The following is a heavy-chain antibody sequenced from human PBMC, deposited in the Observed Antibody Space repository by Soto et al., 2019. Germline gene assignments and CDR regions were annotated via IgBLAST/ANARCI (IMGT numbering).Heavy chain of an antibody. CDR2: ISYDGSNK. D-gene: IGHD3-3*01. V-gene: IGHV3-30*18. Sequence: QVQLVESGGGVVQPGRSLRLSCAASGFTFSSYGMHWVRQAPGKGLEWVAVISYDGSNKYYADSVKGRFTISRDNSKNTLYLQINSLRAEDTAVYYCAKDLYDFWSGYPPYNWFDPWGQGTLGTVSS. J-gene: IGHJ5*02. CDR3: AKDLYDFWSGYPPYNWFDP. CDR1: GFTFSSYG.